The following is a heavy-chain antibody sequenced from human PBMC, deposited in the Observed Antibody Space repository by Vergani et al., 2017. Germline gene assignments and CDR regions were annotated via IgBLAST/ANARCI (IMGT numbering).Heavy chain of an antibody. V-gene: IGHV4-38-2*01. CDR2: VSHIFST. J-gene: IGHJ4*02. CDR1: NSSININYY. CDR3: VRDAINYDVLTGYYIGLDS. Sequence: HLQESGPGLVQPAETLSLTCVVSNSSININYYWGWIRQSPGKLLYWIGSVSHIFSTFSNPSLKSRLTISFYKSKKLISLILNSGTAADTAVYYCVRDAINYDVLTGYYIGLDSWGQGTLVTVSS. D-gene: IGHD3-9*01.